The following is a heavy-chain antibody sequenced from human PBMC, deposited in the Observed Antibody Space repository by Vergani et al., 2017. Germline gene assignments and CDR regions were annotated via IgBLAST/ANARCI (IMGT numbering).Heavy chain of an antibody. CDR2: ISSSSSYI. CDR1: GFTFSSYS. V-gene: IGHV3-21*01. CDR3: ARDPPYDFWSGKGGFDY. D-gene: IGHD3-3*01. J-gene: IGHJ4*02. Sequence: EVQLVESGGGLVQPGGSLRLSCAASGFTFSSYSMNWVRQAPGKGLEWVSSISSSSSYIYYADSVKGRFTISRDNAKNSLYLKMNSLRAEDTAVYYCARDPPYDFWSGKGGFDYWGQGTLVTVSS.